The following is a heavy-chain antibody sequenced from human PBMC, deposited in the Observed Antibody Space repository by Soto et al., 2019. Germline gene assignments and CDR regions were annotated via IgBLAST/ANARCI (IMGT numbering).Heavy chain of an antibody. V-gene: IGHV2-5*01. Sequence: QITLKESGPSLVKPTQTLTLTCTFSGFSLSTSGVAVGWVRQPPGKALGWLALIFWNGDKRYRPSLEGRLSITMDTSKNQVVLTMTNMDPADTGTYYCSRRRPFMGSDFWGQGTLVTVSS. CDR3: SRRRPFMGSDF. D-gene: IGHD3-10*01. CDR1: GFSLSTSGVA. J-gene: IGHJ4*02. CDR2: IFWNGDK.